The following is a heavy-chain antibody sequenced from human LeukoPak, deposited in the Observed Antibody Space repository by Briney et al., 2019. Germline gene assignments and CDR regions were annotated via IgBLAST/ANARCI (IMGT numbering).Heavy chain of an antibody. CDR1: GFTFSSYG. D-gene: IGHD6-25*01. V-gene: IGHV3-30*18. CDR2: ISYDGSNK. J-gene: IGHJ4*02. CDR3: AKGTSSARYGDDY. Sequence: GGSLRLSCAASGFTFSSYGMHWVRQAPGKGLEWVAVISYDGSNKCYADSVKGRFTISRDNSKNTLYLQMNSLRAEDTAVYYCAKGTSSARYGDDYWGQGTLVTVSS.